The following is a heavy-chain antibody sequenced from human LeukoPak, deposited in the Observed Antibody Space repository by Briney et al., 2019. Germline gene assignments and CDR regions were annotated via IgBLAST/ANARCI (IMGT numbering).Heavy chain of an antibody. D-gene: IGHD3-9*01. V-gene: IGHV4-4*02. Sequence: SGTLSLTCAVSGGSISSSNWWSWVRQPPGKGLEWIGEIYHSGSTNYNPSLKSRVTISVDKSKNQFSLKLSSVTAADTAVYYCARLGYYDILTGYSGFDCWGQGTLVTVSS. J-gene: IGHJ4*02. CDR2: IYHSGST. CDR3: ARLGYYDILTGYSGFDC. CDR1: GGSISSSNW.